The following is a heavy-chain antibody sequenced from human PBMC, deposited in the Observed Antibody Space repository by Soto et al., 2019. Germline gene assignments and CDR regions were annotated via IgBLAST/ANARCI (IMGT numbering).Heavy chain of an antibody. CDR1: GFTFSSYA. J-gene: IGHJ5*02. CDR2: ISYDGSNK. CDR3: ARALPGGQQLVGWFDP. V-gene: IGHV3-30-3*01. Sequence: QVQLVESGGGVVQPGRSLRLSCAASGFTFSSYAMHWVRQAPGKGLEWVAVISYDGSNKYYADSVKGRFTISRDNSKNTLYLQMNSLRAEDTAVYYCARALPGGQQLVGWFDPWGQGTLVTVSS. D-gene: IGHD6-13*01.